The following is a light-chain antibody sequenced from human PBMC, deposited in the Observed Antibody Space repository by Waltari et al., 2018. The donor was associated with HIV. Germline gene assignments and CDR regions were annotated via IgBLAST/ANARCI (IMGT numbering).Light chain of an antibody. CDR1: SSHIGSNT. CDR3: AAWDDSLSGLVV. CDR2: SNN. J-gene: IGLJ2*01. V-gene: IGLV1-44*01. Sequence: QSVLTQPPSASGTPGQRVTISCSGSSSHIGSNTVTWYQQLPGTAPRLLIYSNNQRPSGVPDRFSGSKSGTSASLAISGLQSEDEADYYCAAWDDSLSGLVVFGGGTKLTVL.